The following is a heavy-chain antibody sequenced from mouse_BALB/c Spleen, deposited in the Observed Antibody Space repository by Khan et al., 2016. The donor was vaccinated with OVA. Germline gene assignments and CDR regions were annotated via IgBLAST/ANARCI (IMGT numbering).Heavy chain of an antibody. CDR2: ISTYYGDA. V-gene: IGHV1S137*01. J-gene: IGHJ3*01. CDR1: GYTFTDFA. D-gene: IGHD2-1*01. Sequence: QMQLEESGAELVRPGVSVTISCKGSGYTFTDFAMHWVKQSHAKSLEWIGVISTYYGDANYNQKFKGKATMTVDKSSSTAYMELARLTSEDSAIYYCARGNGNYLFAYWGQGTLVTVSA. CDR3: ARGNGNYLFAY.